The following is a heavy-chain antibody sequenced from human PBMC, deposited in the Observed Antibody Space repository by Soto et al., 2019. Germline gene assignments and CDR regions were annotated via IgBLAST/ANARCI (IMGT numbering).Heavy chain of an antibody. Sequence: SETLSLTCAVSGGSISSGGYSWSWIRQPPGKGLEWIGYIYYSGSTYYNPSLESRVAISLDTSRSQFSLTLHSVTAADTAIYYCARDRHNNFFDPWGQGTLVTVS. CDR2: IYYSGST. V-gene: IGHV4-31*11. J-gene: IGHJ5*02. CDR3: ARDRHNNFFDP. CDR1: GGSISSGGYS. D-gene: IGHD6-6*01.